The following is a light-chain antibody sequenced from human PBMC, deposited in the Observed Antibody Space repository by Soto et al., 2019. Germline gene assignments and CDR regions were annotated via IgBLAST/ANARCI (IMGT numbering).Light chain of an antibody. CDR3: QQNYGPPYT. V-gene: IGKV4-1*01. CDR2: WAS. CDR1: QSLLYSSNNKNH. J-gene: IGKJ2*01. Sequence: DIVMTQSPESLAVSLGERATINCKSSQSLLYSSNNKNHLAWHQQKPGQPPKLLIYWASTRESRVPDRFSGSGSGTDFTLTISSLQAEDVAVYYCQQNYGPPYTFGQGTKLEIK.